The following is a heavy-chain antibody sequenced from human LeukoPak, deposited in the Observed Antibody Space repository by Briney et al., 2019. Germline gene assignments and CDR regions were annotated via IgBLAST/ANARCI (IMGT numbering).Heavy chain of an antibody. Sequence: GASVKVSCTASGGTFSSYAISWVRQAPGQGLEWMGGIIPIFGTANYVQKFQGRVTITADESTSTAYMELSSLRSEDTAVYYCARSFAYYGSGSYYRAFDIWGQGTMVTVSS. CDR2: IIPIFGTA. D-gene: IGHD3-10*01. CDR1: GGTFSSYA. CDR3: ARSFAYYGSGSYYRAFDI. V-gene: IGHV1-69*13. J-gene: IGHJ3*02.